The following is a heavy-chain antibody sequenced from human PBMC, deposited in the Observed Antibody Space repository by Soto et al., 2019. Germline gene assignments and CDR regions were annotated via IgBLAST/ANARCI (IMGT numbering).Heavy chain of an antibody. CDR1: GFTFSSYA. J-gene: IGHJ4*02. V-gene: IGHV3-23*01. Sequence: PGGSLRLSCAASGFTFSSYAMSWVRQAPGKGLEWVSAISGSGGSTYYADSVKGRFTISRDNSKNTLYLQMNSLRAEDTAVYYCAYEALVDGYNSRSMEYYFDYWGQGTLVTVSS. CDR3: AYEALVDGYNSRSMEYYFDY. D-gene: IGHD5-12*01. CDR2: ISGSGGST.